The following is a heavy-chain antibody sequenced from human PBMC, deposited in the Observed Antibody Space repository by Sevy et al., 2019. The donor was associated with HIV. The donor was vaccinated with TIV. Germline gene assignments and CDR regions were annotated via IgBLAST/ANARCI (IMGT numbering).Heavy chain of an antibody. Sequence: ASVKVSCKASGYTFTNHGISWVRQAPGQGLEWMGGIIPIFGTANYAQKFQGRVTITADESTSTAYMELSSLRSEDTAVYYCARATRELHMLWSVWGQGTTVTVSS. D-gene: IGHD1-26*01. CDR2: IIPIFGTA. CDR1: GYTFTNHG. CDR3: ARATRELHMLWSV. V-gene: IGHV1-69*13. J-gene: IGHJ6*02.